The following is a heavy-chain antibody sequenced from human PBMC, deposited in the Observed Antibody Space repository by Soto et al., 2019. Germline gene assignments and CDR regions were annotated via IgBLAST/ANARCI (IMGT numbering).Heavy chain of an antibody. Sequence: QISVKEAGPTLVKPTETLTLTCTVSGFSLSSSGLGVGWIRQTPEKALEWLALVYWDDDRRYSPALRNRLSITRDASRNQVVLTLTDVSPGDTGTYCCAHHGPAAFVDSWGQGIRVIVS. V-gene: IGHV2-5*02. CDR1: GFSLSSSGLG. J-gene: IGHJ5*01. CDR3: AHHGPAAFVDS. CDR2: VYWDDDR. D-gene: IGHD2-2*01.